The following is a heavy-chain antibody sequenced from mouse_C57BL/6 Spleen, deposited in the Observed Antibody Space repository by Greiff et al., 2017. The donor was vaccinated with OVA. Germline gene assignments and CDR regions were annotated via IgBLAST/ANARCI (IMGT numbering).Heavy chain of an antibody. V-gene: IGHV1-74*01. J-gene: IGHJ2*01. CDR1: GYTFPSYW. CDR3: AIRYSNYEEGFDY. CDR2: INPSDCDT. D-gene: IGHD2-5*01. Sequence: QVQLQQPGAELVKPGASVKVSCKASGYTFPSYWMHWVKQRPGQGLEWIGRINPSDCDTTYNQKFKGKATLTVDKASSTAYMQISSVTSDDAAVNDGAIRYSNYEEGFDYWGQGTTLTVSS.